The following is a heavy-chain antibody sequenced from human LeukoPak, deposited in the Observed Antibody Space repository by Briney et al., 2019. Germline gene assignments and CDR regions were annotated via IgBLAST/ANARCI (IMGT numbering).Heavy chain of an antibody. J-gene: IGHJ4*02. V-gene: IGHV3-7*01. D-gene: IGHD1-1*01. CDR1: GFTFSSYW. CDR3: QCWNPYY. Sequence: PGGSLRLSCAASGFTFSSYWMSWVRQAPGKGLEWVANIKQDGSEKYYVDSVKGRFTISRDNSQKTLFLQMNSLRVEDTAVYYCQCWNPYYWGQGTLVTVSS. CDR2: IKQDGSEK.